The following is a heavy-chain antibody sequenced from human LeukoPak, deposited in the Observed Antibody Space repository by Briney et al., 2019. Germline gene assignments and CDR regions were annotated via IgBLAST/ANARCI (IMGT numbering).Heavy chain of an antibody. CDR1: GFTLSSYE. Sequence: GGSLRLSCAASGFTLSSYEMNWVRQAPGKGLEWVSYISSSTGTMYSADSVKGRLTISRDNAKNSLYLQMNSLRAEDTAVYYCARLGYCSGGSCYAFDIWGQGAMVTVSS. D-gene: IGHD2-15*01. CDR3: ARLGYCSGGSCYAFDI. V-gene: IGHV3-48*03. J-gene: IGHJ3*02. CDR2: ISSSTGTM.